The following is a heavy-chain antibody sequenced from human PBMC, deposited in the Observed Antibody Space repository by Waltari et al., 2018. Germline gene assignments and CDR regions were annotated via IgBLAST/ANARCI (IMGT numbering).Heavy chain of an antibody. CDR1: GGSISSYY. V-gene: IGHV4-59*01. CDR3: ARGGSSSTVGGYYYGMDV. J-gene: IGHJ6*02. D-gene: IGHD6-6*01. CDR2: IYYSGST. Sequence: QVQLQESGPGLVKPSETLSLTCTVSGGSISSYYWSWIRQPPGKGLEWIGYIYYSGSTNDNPSLKSRVTISVDTSKNQFSLKLSSVTAADTAVYYCARGGSSSTVGGYYYGMDVWGQGTTVTVSS.